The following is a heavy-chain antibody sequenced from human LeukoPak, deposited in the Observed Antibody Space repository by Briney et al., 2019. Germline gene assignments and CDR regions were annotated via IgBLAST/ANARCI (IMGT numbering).Heavy chain of an antibody. CDR1: GGSISSYY. J-gene: IGHJ4*02. CDR3: ARVGGRYYDFWSGYYSFDY. D-gene: IGHD3-3*01. Sequence: SETLSLTCTVSGGSISSYYWSWIRQPPGKGREWIGYIYYSGSTNYNPSLKSRLTISVDTSKNQFSLKLSSVTAADTAVYYCARVGGRYYDFWSGYYSFDYWGQGTLVTVSS. V-gene: IGHV4-59*01. CDR2: IYYSGST.